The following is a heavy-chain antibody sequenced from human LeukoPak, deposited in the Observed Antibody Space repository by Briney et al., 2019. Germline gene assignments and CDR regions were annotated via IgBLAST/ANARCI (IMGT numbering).Heavy chain of an antibody. J-gene: IGHJ3*02. Sequence: AASVKVSCKASGYTFTGYGISWVRQAPGQGLEWMGWISAYNGNTNYAQKLQGRVTMTTDTSTSTAYMELRSLRSDDTAVYYCARCAIFGVARGPDDAFDIWGQGTMVTVSS. CDR1: GYTFTGYG. D-gene: IGHD3-3*01. CDR3: ARCAIFGVARGPDDAFDI. CDR2: ISAYNGNT. V-gene: IGHV1-18*01.